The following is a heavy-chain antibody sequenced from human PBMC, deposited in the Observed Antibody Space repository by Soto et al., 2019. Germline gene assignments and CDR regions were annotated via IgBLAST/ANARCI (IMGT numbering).Heavy chain of an antibody. D-gene: IGHD1-1*01. CDR2: IYYSGST. J-gene: IGHJ4*02. CDR1: GGSISSYY. CDR3: ARGTGPYDFDY. V-gene: IGHV4-59*01. Sequence: TSETLSLTCTVSGGSISSYYWSWIRQPAGKGLEWIGYIYYSGSTNYNPSLKSRVTISVDTSKNQFSLKLSSVTAADTAVYYCARGTGPYDFDYWGQGTLVTVSS.